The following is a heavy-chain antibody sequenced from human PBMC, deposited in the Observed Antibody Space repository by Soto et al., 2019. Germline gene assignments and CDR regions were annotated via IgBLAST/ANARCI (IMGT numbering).Heavy chain of an antibody. D-gene: IGHD3-9*01. CDR3: AKKYYDILTGYPPIYYFDY. Sequence: EVQLLESGGGLVQPGGSLRLSCAASGFTFSSYAMSWVRQAPGKGLEWVSAISGSGGSTYYADSVKGRFTISRDNSKNTLYLQMNSLRAEDTAVYYCAKKYYDILTGYPPIYYFDYWGQGTLVTVSS. CDR2: ISGSGGST. J-gene: IGHJ4*02. V-gene: IGHV3-23*01. CDR1: GFTFSSYA.